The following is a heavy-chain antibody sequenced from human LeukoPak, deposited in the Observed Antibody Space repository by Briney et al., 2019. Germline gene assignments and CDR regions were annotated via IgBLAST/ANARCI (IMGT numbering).Heavy chain of an antibody. CDR3: AGSADGRFDY. Sequence: PSETLSLTCAVYGGSFSGYYWSWIRQPPGKGLEWIGEINHSGSTNYNPSLKSRVTISVDTSKNQFSLKLSSVTAADTAVYYCAGSADGRFDYWGQGTLVTVSS. V-gene: IGHV4-34*01. J-gene: IGHJ4*02. CDR2: INHSGST. D-gene: IGHD3-10*01. CDR1: GGSFSGYY.